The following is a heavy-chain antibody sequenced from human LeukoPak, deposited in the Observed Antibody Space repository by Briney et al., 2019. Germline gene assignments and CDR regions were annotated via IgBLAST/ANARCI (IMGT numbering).Heavy chain of an antibody. Sequence: SETLSLTCTVSGGSISRYYWSWIRQPPGKGLEWIGYIYYSGSTNYNPSLKRRVNLSVATSKNQFSLKLSSVTAADTAVYYCAIVSSGRNDYWGQGTLVTVSS. CDR3: AIVSSGRNDY. V-gene: IGHV4-59*08. D-gene: IGHD6-19*01. J-gene: IGHJ4*02. CDR1: GGSISRYY. CDR2: IYYSGST.